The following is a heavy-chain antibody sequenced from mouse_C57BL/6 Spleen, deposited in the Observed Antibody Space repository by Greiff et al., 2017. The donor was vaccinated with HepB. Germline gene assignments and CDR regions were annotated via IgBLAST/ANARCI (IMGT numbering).Heavy chain of an antibody. CDR2: ISNGGGST. J-gene: IGHJ4*01. CDR1: GFTFSDYY. Sequence: EVKLVESGGGLVQPGGSLKLSCAASGFTFSDYYMYWVRQTPEKRLEWVAYISNGGGSTYYPDTVKGRFTISRDNAKNTLYLQMSRLKSEDTAMYYCARAYYYGRSYEAMDYWGQGTSVTVSS. D-gene: IGHD1-1*01. CDR3: ARAYYYGRSYEAMDY. V-gene: IGHV5-12*01.